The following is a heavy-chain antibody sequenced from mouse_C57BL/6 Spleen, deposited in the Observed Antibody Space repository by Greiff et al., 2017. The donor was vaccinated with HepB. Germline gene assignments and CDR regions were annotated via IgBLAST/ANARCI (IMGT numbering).Heavy chain of an antibody. D-gene: IGHD1-1*01. CDR3: ARPATVVATPFDY. V-gene: IGHV5-17*01. CDR1: GFTFSDYG. Sequence: EVQWVESGGGLVKPGGSLKLSCAASGFTFSDYGMHWVRQAPEKGLEWVAYISSGSSTIYYADTVKGRFTISRDNAKNTLFLQMTSLRSEDTAMYYCARPATVVATPFDYWGQGTTLTVSS. J-gene: IGHJ2*01. CDR2: ISSGSSTI.